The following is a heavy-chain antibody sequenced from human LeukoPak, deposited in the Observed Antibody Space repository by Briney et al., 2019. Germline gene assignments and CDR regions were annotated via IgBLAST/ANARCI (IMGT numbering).Heavy chain of an antibody. Sequence: PGGSLRLSCAASGFTFSSYAMSWVRQAPGKGLEWVSAISGSGGSTYYADSVKGRFTISRDNSKNTLYLQMNSLRAEDTAVYYCANVGTAAATNRYYYYSGMDVWGQGTTVTVSS. V-gene: IGHV3-23*01. CDR2: ISGSGGST. D-gene: IGHD6-13*01. CDR3: ANVGTAAATNRYYYYSGMDV. CDR1: GFTFSSYA. J-gene: IGHJ6*02.